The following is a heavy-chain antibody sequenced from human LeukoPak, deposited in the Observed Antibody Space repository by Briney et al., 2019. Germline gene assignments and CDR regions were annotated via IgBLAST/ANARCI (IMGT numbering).Heavy chain of an antibody. CDR2: FIGSVGRT. V-gene: IGHV3-23*01. CDR1: GFTFTSSA. CDR3: AKAQLARFDY. J-gene: IGHJ4*02. D-gene: IGHD5-18*01. Sequence: GGCLRLSCAASGFTFTSSATSWVRQAPEKRREWVSTFIGSVGRTNYADSGKGRFTISRDNSKNTLYLQMNSLRAKDTAVNYCAKAQLARFDYWGQGTLVTVSS.